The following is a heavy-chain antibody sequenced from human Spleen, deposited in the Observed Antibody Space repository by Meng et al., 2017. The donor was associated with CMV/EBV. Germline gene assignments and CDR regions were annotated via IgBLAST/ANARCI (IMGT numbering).Heavy chain of an antibody. CDR3: ASNIAAAGTTPADY. V-gene: IGHV7-4-1*02. D-gene: IGHD6-13*01. CDR1: GYALTSDA. J-gene: IGHJ4*02. CDR2: INTNTGNP. Sequence: KASGYALTSDAMNWVRQAPGQELERRGWINTNTGNPTYAQGFTGRFVFSLDTSVSTTYLQISSLKAEDTAVYYCASNIAAAGTTPADYWGQGTLVTVSS.